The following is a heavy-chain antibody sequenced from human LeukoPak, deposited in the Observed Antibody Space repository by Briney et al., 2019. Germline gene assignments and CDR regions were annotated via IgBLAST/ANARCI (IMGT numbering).Heavy chain of an antibody. CDR2: INPNSGGT. D-gene: IGHD2-15*01. CDR1: GYTFTSYY. J-gene: IGHJ6*02. CDR3: ARDKLERCSGGSCYSGYYYYGMDV. Sequence: EASVKVSCKASGYTFTSYYMHWVRQAPGQGLEWMGWINPNSGGTNYAQKFQGRVTMTRDTSISTAYMELSRLRSDDTAVYCCARDKLERCSGGSCYSGYYYYGMDVWGQGTTVTVSS. V-gene: IGHV1-2*02.